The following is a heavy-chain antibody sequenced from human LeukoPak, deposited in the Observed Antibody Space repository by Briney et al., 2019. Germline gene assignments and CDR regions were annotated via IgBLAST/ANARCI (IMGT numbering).Heavy chain of an antibody. D-gene: IGHD6-13*01. Sequence: GGSLRLSCAASGFTFCNYWMHWVRQAPGKGLVWVSRINTDGSSTSYADSVKGRFTISRDNAKNTLYLQMNSLRAEDAAVYYCARDYFSSTWGGDYYYMDVWGKGTTVTVSS. J-gene: IGHJ6*03. CDR2: INTDGSST. V-gene: IGHV3-74*01. CDR3: ARDYFSSTWGGDYYYMDV. CDR1: GFTFCNYW.